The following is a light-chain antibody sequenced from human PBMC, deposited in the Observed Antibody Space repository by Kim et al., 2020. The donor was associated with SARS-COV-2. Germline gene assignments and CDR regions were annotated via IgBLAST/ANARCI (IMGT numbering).Light chain of an antibody. V-gene: IGKV3-20*01. CDR3: HQYGSSPRT. CDR1: QSFTNND. J-gene: IGKJ1*01. Sequence: SPGERATLSCRASQSFTNNDLAWYQNKPGQAPRLLIYGASSRATGIPDRFSGSGSGTDFTLTISRLETEDFAVYYCHQYGSSPRTFGQGTKVDIK. CDR2: GAS.